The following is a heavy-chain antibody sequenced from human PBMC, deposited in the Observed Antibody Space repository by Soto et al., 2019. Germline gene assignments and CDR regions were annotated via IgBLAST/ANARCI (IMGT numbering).Heavy chain of an antibody. V-gene: IGHV1-18*01. CDR1: GYTNASNS. Sequence: SKDSGYTNASNSISSLRHAPKQGLEWMGWISAYNGNTNYAQKLQGRVTMTTDTSTSTAYMELRSLRSDDTAVYYCAREGILRWFGESGYYGMDVWGQGTTVTVSS. CDR2: ISAYNGNT. D-gene: IGHD3-10*01. J-gene: IGHJ6*02. CDR3: AREGILRWFGESGYYGMDV.